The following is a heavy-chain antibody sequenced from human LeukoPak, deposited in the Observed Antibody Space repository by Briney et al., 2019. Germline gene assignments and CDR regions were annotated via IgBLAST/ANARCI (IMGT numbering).Heavy chain of an antibody. Sequence: SETLSLTCAVYGGSLNGHYWRWIRQPPGKGLEGIGEGSESGGTKFNPSLKSRVTISADTSKNQFSLKVESVTAADTAVYYCAKNGQSGFSFDPWGQGTLVTVSS. J-gene: IGHJ5*02. CDR3: AKNGQSGFSFDP. D-gene: IGHD3-3*01. CDR1: GGSLNGHY. CDR2: GSESGGT. V-gene: IGHV4-34*01.